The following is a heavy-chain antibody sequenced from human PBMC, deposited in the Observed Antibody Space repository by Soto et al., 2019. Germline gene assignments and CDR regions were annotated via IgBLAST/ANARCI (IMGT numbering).Heavy chain of an antibody. V-gene: IGHV1-2*02. CDR3: ASLKSTATGPFDC. CDR2: INPNSGGT. D-gene: IGHD5-18*01. Sequence: ASVKVSCKASGYTFTGYYMHWVRQAPGQGLEWMGWINPNSGGTNYAQKFQGRVTMTRDTSISTAYMELSRLRSDDTAVYYCASLKSTATGPFDCWGQGTLVTVSS. J-gene: IGHJ4*02. CDR1: GYTFTGYY.